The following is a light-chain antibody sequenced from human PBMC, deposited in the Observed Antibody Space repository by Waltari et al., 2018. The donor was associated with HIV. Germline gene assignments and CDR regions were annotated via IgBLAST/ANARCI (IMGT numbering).Light chain of an antibody. CDR2: ANS. Sequence: QSVLTQPPSVSGAPGQRVTISCSGSSSNIGSGYDVHWYQQLPGTAPKLLIYANSNRPSGVPDRFSGSKSGTSASLAITGLQAEDEADYYCQSYDSSLSGWVFGGWTKLTVL. CDR1: SSNIGSGYD. CDR3: QSYDSSLSGWV. J-gene: IGLJ3*02. V-gene: IGLV1-40*01.